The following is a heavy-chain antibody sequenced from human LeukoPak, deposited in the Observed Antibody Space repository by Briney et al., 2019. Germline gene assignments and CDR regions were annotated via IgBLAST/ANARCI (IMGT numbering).Heavy chain of an antibody. D-gene: IGHD3-10*01. J-gene: IGHJ4*02. V-gene: IGHV3-30-3*01. CDR3: ARDHGYYGSVSFFVY. CDR2: ISYDGSNK. Sequence: GRSLRLSCAASGFTLRSYAMHWVRQAPGKGLEWVAVISYDGSNKYHAASVKGRFTITRDNSKNPLYPQMNILGADGPAWYYCARDHGYYGSVSFFVYWGQKTLVTLSP. CDR1: GFTLRSYA.